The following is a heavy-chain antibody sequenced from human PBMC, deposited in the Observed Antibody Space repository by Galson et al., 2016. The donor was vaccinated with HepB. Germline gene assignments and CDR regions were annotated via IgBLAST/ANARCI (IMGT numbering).Heavy chain of an antibody. CDR2: ISISSSYI. V-gene: IGHV3-21*01. J-gene: IGHJ6*03. CDR3: ARMDCSSTTCWAPYYYYYYMDV. Sequence: SLRLSCAASGFTFSSYSMNWVRQAPGRGLEWVSSISISSSYIYYADSVKGRFTISRDNAKNSLYLQMNSLRAEDTAVYYCARMDCSSTTCWAPYYYYYYMDVWGRGTTVTVSS. D-gene: IGHD2-2*01. CDR1: GFTFSSYS.